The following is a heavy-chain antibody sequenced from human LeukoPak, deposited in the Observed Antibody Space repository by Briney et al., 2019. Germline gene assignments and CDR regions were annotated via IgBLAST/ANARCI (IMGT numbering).Heavy chain of an antibody. V-gene: IGHV4-4*07. Sequence: SETLSLTCTVSGGSISSYYWSWIRQPAGKGLEWIGRIYTSGSTNYNPSLKSRVTMSVDTSKNQFSLKLSSVTAADTAVYYCARDGPRRDGYNKFDYWGQGTLVTVSS. CDR2: IYTSGST. J-gene: IGHJ4*02. CDR1: GGSISSYY. CDR3: ARDGPRRDGYNKFDY. D-gene: IGHD5-24*01.